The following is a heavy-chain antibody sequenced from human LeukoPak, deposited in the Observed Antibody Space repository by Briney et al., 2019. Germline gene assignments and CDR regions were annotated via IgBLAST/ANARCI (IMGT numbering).Heavy chain of an antibody. CDR2: ISSSSSTI. CDR3: ARDSSPDY. D-gene: IGHD6-13*01. J-gene: IGHJ4*02. V-gene: IGHV3-48*01. Sequence: PGGSLRLSCVASGFTFNTYSMNWVRQAPGKGLEWVSYISSSSSTIYHADSVKGRFTISRDNAKNSLYLQMNSLRAEDTAVYYCARDSSPDYWGQGTLVTVSS. CDR1: GFTFNTYS.